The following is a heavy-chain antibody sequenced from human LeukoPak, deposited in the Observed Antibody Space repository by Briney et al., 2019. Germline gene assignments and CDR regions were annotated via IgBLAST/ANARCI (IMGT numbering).Heavy chain of an antibody. V-gene: IGHV1-2*02. CDR2: INPNSGGT. J-gene: IGHJ4*02. CDR1: GYTFTGYY. CDR3: ARDQGYSAYASADY. Sequence: ASVKVYCKASGYTFTGYYMHWVRQAPGQGLEWMGWINPNSGGTNYAQKFQSRVTMTRDTSISTAYMELSRLRSDDTAVYYCARDQGYSAYASADYWGQGTLVTVSS. D-gene: IGHD5-12*01.